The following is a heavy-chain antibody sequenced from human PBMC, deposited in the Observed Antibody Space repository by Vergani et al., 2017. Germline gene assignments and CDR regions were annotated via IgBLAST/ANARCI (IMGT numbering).Heavy chain of an antibody. V-gene: IGHV1-46*03. J-gene: IGHJ4*02. CDR2: INPSGGHT. D-gene: IGHD3-9*01. CDR1: GYTFSNYY. CDR3: ASGYYGILTCYRY. Sequence: VQVVQSGAAVKKSGASVKVSCKTSGYTFSNYYMHWVRQAPGQGLEWMGIINPSGGHTNYAQKFQGRVTMTRDTSKSTVYMELSSLRYKDTAIYYCASGYYGILTCYRYWGQATLVTVSA.